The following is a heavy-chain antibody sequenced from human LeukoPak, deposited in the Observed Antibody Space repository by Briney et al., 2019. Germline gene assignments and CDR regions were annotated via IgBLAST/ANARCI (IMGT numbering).Heavy chain of an antibody. CDR2: INSNSGGT. Sequence: GASVKVSCMASGYTFTDYYMHWVRPAPGQGLEWMGWINSNSGGTNYAQKFQGRVTMTRDTSISTAYMELSSLRSDDTAVYYCARVVVRAGGGVVDYWGQGTLVTVSS. CDR1: GYTFTDYY. V-gene: IGHV1-2*02. D-gene: IGHD3-16*01. J-gene: IGHJ4*02. CDR3: ARVVVRAGGGVVDY.